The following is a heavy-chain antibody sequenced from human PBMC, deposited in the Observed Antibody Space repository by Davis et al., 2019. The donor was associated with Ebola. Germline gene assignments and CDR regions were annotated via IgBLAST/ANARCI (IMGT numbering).Heavy chain of an antibody. Sequence: PGGSLRLSCTASGDSLNSYYWNWIRQSPEKGLEWIGYISPSGSTIYNPSLKSRVTMSVDMSKNQFSLSLSSVTAADTAVYYCARNLSALWNGHLQVTSSYYGMDVWGQGTTVTVSS. CDR3: ARNLSALWNGHLQVTSSYYGMDV. CDR1: GDSLNSYY. D-gene: IGHD3-3*01. CDR2: ISPSGST. J-gene: IGHJ6*02. V-gene: IGHV4-4*08.